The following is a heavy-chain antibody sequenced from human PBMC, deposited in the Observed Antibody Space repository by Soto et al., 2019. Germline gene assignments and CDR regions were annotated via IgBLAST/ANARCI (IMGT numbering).Heavy chain of an antibody. J-gene: IGHJ4*02. D-gene: IGHD2-15*01. CDR2: IDWSDDK. CDR3: THSRMSISVAPFDY. Sequence: QSTLKESGPTLVKATQTLTLTCSFSGFSLATIGAGVPWVRQPPGKALEWLALIDWSDDKRYRPSLTHRLAMSKDTSNSHVVLTMTSVDPSDTATYYYTHSRMSISVAPFDYWVQGAIVNVS. V-gene: IGHV2-5*01. CDR1: GFSLATIGAG.